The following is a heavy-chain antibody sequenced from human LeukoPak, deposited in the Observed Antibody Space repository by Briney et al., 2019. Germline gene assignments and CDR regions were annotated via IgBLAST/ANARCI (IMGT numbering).Heavy chain of an antibody. Sequence: ASVKVSCKASGGTFSSYAISWVRQAPGQGLEWMGGIIPIFGTANYAQKFQGRVTITADESTSTAYMELSSLRSEDAAVYYCASGVFRGYCSSTSCANWFDPWGQGTLVTVSS. CDR3: ASGVFRGYCSSTSCANWFDP. CDR1: GGTFSSYA. V-gene: IGHV1-69*13. CDR2: IIPIFGTA. J-gene: IGHJ5*02. D-gene: IGHD2-2*01.